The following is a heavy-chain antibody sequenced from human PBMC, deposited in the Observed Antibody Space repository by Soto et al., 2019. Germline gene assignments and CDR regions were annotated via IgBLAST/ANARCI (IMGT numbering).Heavy chain of an antibody. J-gene: IGHJ6*02. CDR3: ARRPAATRYYGMDV. V-gene: IGHV1-58*01. Sequence: GASVKVSCKASGFTFTSSAVQWVRQARGQRLEWIGWIVVGSGNTNYAQKFQERVTITRDMSTSTAYMELSSLRSEDTAVYYCARRPAATRYYGMDVWGQGTTVTVSS. CDR2: IVVGSGNT. CDR1: GFTFTSSA. D-gene: IGHD2-2*01.